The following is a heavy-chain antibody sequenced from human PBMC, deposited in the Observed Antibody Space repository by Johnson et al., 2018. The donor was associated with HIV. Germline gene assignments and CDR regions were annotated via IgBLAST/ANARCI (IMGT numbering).Heavy chain of an antibody. D-gene: IGHD3-10*01. CDR1: GFTFSSYW. Sequence: VHLVESGGGLVQPGGSLRLSCAASGFTFSSYWMSWVRQAPGKGLEWVANINQDGSEKYYVDSVKGRFTISRDNAKNSLYLQMNSLRVEDTAVYYCASEVRGVLDIWGQGTMVTVSS. CDR2: INQDGSEK. CDR3: ASEVRGVLDI. J-gene: IGHJ3*02. V-gene: IGHV3-7*02.